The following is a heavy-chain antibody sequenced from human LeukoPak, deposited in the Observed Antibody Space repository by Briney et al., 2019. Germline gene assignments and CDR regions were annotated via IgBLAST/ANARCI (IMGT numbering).Heavy chain of an antibody. CDR3: ARRGLD. J-gene: IGHJ4*02. V-gene: IGHV4-38-2*01. CDR2: IYHSGST. CDR1: GYSISSGYY. D-gene: IGHD3-10*01. Sequence: SETLSLTCAVSGYSISSGYYWGGIRQPPGKGLEWIGSIYHSGSTYYNPSLKSRVTISVDTSKNQFSLKLSSVTAADTAVYYCARRGLDWGQGTLVTVSS.